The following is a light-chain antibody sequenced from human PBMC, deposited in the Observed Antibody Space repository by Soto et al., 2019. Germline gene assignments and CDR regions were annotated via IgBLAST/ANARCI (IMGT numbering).Light chain of an antibody. Sequence: SALTQTASVSGSPGRSITISCPGTSSDVGSYNLVTWYQQHPGKAPKLMIYEVTKRPSGVSNRFSGSKSGNTASLTISGLQAEDEADYYCCSYAGSGTYVFGTGTKVTVL. CDR2: EVT. J-gene: IGLJ1*01. CDR1: SSDVGSYNL. CDR3: CSYAGSGTYV. V-gene: IGLV2-23*02.